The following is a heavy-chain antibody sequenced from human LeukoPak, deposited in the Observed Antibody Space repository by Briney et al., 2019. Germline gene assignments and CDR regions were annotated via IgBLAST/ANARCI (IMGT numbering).Heavy chain of an antibody. CDR2: IIPIFGTA. J-gene: IGHJ5*02. CDR3: AGYYYDSSGSNWFDP. Sequence: ASVKVSCKASGGTFSSYAISWVRQAPGQGLEWMGGIIPIFGTANYAQKFQGRVTITADESTSTAYMELSSLRSEDTAVYYCAGYYYDSSGSNWFDPWGQGTLVTVSS. D-gene: IGHD3-22*01. V-gene: IGHV1-69*13. CDR1: GGTFSSYA.